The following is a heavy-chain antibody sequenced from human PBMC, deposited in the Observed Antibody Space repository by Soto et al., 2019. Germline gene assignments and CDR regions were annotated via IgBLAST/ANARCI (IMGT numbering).Heavy chain of an antibody. J-gene: IGHJ4*02. D-gene: IGHD6-13*01. V-gene: IGHV1-2*04. CDR2: VNPNSGGT. CDR1: GYTFTSYG. CDR3: ARGTRTQSRIAAAGSNDFDY. Sequence: ASVKVSCKASGYTFTSYGISWVRQAPGQGLERKGWVNPNSGGTNYAQKFQGWVTMTRDTSISTAYMELSRLRSDDTAVYYCARGTRTQSRIAAAGSNDFDYWGQGTLVTVSS.